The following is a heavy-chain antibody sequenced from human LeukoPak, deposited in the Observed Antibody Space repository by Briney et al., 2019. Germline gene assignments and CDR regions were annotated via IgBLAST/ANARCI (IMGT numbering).Heavy chain of an antibody. V-gene: IGHV4-34*01. CDR2: INHSGST. CDR1: GGSFSGYY. D-gene: IGHD3-3*01. Sequence: PSETLSLTCAVYGGSFSGYYWSWIRQPPGKGLEWIGEINHSGSTNYNPSLKSRVTISVDTSKNQFSLKLSSVTAADTAVYYCARGPTIFGVVTYNWFDPWGQGTLVTVSS. J-gene: IGHJ5*02. CDR3: ARGPTIFGVVTYNWFDP.